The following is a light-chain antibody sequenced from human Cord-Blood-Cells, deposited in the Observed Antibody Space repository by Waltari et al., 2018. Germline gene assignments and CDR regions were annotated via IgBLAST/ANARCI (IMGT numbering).Light chain of an antibody. CDR1: QSISSY. CDR2: AAS. Sequence: DIQMTQPGSSLSASVGDSVTSTCRASQSISSYLNWYQQKPGKAPKLLIYAASSLQSGVPSRFSGSGSGTDFTLTISSLQPEDFATYYCQQSYSTRWTFGQGTKVEIK. CDR3: QQSYSTRWT. J-gene: IGKJ1*01. V-gene: IGKV1-39*01.